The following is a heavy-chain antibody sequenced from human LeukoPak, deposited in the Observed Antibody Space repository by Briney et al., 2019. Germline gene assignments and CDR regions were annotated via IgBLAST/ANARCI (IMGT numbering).Heavy chain of an antibody. CDR2: IDSSSSYI. Sequence: PGGSLRLSCAASGFTFNSYTLNWVRQAPGKGLEWVSSIDSSSSYIYYADSVKGRFTISRDNSKNTLYLQMNSLRAEDTAVYYCAKRVSYSSGWYQYYYYYMDVWGKGTTVTISS. CDR3: AKRVSYSSGWYQYYYYYMDV. J-gene: IGHJ6*03. CDR1: GFTFNSYT. D-gene: IGHD6-19*01. V-gene: IGHV3-21*01.